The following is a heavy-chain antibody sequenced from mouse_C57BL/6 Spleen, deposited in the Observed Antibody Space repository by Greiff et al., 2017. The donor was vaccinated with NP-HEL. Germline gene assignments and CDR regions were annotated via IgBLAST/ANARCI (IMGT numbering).Heavy chain of an antibody. J-gene: IGHJ4*01. Sequence: VQLQQSGPELVKPGASVKISCKASGYSFTGYYMNWVKQSPEKSLEWIGEINPSTGGTTYNQKFKAKATLTVDKSSSTAYMQLKSLTSEDSAVYYCARSLKDAMDYWGQGTSVTVSS. V-gene: IGHV1-42*01. CDR1: GYSFTGYY. CDR2: INPSTGGT. CDR3: ARSLKDAMDY.